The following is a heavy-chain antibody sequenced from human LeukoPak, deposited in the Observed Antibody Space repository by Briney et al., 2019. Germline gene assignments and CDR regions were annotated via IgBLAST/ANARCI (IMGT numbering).Heavy chain of an antibody. D-gene: IGHD6-13*01. CDR2: IIPIFGTA. Sequence: SVKVSCKASGGTFSSYAISWVRQAPGQGLEWMGGIIPIFGTANYAQKFQGRVTITADKSTSTAYMELSSLRSEDTAVYYCAVVAAAGNDFDYWGQGTLVTASS. J-gene: IGHJ4*02. V-gene: IGHV1-69*06. CDR1: GGTFSSYA. CDR3: AVVAAAGNDFDY.